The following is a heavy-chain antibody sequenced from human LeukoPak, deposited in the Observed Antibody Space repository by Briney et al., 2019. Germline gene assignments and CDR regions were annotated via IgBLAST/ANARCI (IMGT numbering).Heavy chain of an antibody. CDR1: GFTFHNYA. Sequence: GGSLRLSCAASGFTFHNYAIHWVRQARGKGLEWVSPTSGDGITTYFADSVKGRFTISRDNSKSSLFLQMNSLRTEDTALYYCARDHVYGGADYWGQGTLVTVSS. CDR3: ARDHVYGGADY. CDR2: TSGDGITT. J-gene: IGHJ4*02. V-gene: IGHV3-43*02. D-gene: IGHD5/OR15-5a*01.